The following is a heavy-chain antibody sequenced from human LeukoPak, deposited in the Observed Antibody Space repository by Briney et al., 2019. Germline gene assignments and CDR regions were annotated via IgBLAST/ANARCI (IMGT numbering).Heavy chain of an antibody. CDR1: GYTFTSYD. V-gene: IGHV1-2*02. CDR2: INPNSGGT. CDR3: ARLPPTHDAFDI. Sequence: ASVKVSCKASGYTFTSYDINWVRQATGQGLEWMGWINPNSGGTNYAQKFQGRVTMTRDTSISTAYMELSRLRSDDTAVYYCARLPPTHDAFDIWGQGTVVTVSS. J-gene: IGHJ3*02.